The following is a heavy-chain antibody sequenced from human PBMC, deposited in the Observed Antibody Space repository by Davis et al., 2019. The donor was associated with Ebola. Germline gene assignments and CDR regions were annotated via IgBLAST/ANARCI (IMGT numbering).Heavy chain of an antibody. Sequence: GGSLRLSCAASGFTFDDYAMHWVRQAPGKGLEWVSGISWNSGSIGYADSVKGRFTISRDNAKNSLYLQMNSLRDEDTAVYYCARVEPTVTTFWYFDLWGRGTLVTVSS. J-gene: IGHJ2*01. V-gene: IGHV3-9*01. D-gene: IGHD4-11*01. CDR1: GFTFDDYA. CDR3: ARVEPTVTTFWYFDL. CDR2: ISWNSGSI.